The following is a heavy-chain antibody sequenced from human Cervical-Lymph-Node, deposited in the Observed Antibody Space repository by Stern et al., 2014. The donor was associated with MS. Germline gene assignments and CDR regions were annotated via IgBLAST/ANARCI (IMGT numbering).Heavy chain of an antibody. V-gene: IGHV5-51*03. CDR2: IYPGAAYT. CDR3: ARPGDDTAKYGLDV. CDR1: GYSFATYW. D-gene: IGHD5-18*01. J-gene: IGHJ6*02. Sequence: VQLVESGAEVKKPGESLKISCKGSGYSFATYWIGWVRQMPGKGLEWMGIIYPGAAYTRYSPSFQGQVTISADKSISTAYLHWSSLKASDTAMYYCARPGDDTAKYGLDVWGQGTTVTVSS.